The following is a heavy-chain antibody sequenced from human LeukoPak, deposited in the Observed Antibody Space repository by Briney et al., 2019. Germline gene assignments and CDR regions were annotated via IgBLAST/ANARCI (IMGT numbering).Heavy chain of an antibody. CDR1: GDSITSGDYY. J-gene: IGHJ4*02. CDR3: AGGRARCSSTSCYVGY. CDR2: IYYSGST. V-gene: IGHV4-61*08. D-gene: IGHD2-2*01. Sequence: SETLSLTCTVSGDSITSGDYYWTWIRQPPGKGLEWIGYIYYSGSTNYNPSLKSRVTISVDTSKNQFSLKLSSVTAADTAVYYCAGGRARCSSTSCYVGYWGQGTLVTVSS.